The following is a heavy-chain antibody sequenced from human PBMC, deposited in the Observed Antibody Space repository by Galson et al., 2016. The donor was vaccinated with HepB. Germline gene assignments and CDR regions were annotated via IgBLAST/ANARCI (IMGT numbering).Heavy chain of an antibody. CDR1: GFGFSAYV. CDR2: TSASGGTT. J-gene: IGHJ4*02. Sequence: SLRLSCAVSGFGFSAYVMTWVRQAPGEGLEWVSATSASGGTTFYADSVKGRFTIPRDNSKNTLFLLTTSLRVEDTAVYYCAKGTRITVCGVVMPHFDYWGQGNLVTVSS. V-gene: IGHV3-23*01. D-gene: IGHD3-3*01. CDR3: AKGTRITVCGVVMPHFDY.